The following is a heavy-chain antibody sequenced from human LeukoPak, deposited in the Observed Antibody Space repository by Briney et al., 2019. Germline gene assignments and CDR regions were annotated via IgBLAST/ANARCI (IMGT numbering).Heavy chain of an antibody. CDR3: ASGRGYSYGNSDFDN. CDR1: GYTFTSYD. V-gene: IGHV1-8*02. CDR2: MNPNSGNT. Sequence: ASVKVSCKASGYTFTSYDINWVRQATGQGLEWMGWMNPNSGNTGYAQKFQGRVTITRNTSISTAYMELSSLRSEDTAVYYCASGRGYSYGNSDFDNWGQGTLVTVSS. D-gene: IGHD5-18*01. J-gene: IGHJ4*02.